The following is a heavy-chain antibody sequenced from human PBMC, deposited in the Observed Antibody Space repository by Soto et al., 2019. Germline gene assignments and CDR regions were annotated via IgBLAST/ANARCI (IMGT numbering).Heavy chain of an antibody. J-gene: IGHJ4*02. D-gene: IGHD5-18*01. Sequence: WWSLRLSCSASVFTFSSYSMNWFRQAPGKGLEWVSSISSSSSYIYYADSVKGRFTISRDNAKNSLYLQMNSLRAEDTAVYYCARDMDTAMVYLYWGQGTLVTVSS. V-gene: IGHV3-21*01. CDR3: ARDMDTAMVYLY. CDR1: VFTFSSYS. CDR2: ISSSSSYI.